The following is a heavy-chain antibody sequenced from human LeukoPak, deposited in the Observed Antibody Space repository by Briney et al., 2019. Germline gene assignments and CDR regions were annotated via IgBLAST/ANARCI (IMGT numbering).Heavy chain of an antibody. D-gene: IGHD6-19*01. V-gene: IGHV3-21*01. CDR3: ASFDSSGWHYFDY. J-gene: IGHJ4*02. CDR2: ISSRSGYI. CDR1: VFTFSSYS. Sequence: GGSLRLSCAASVFTFSSYSMSWVRQAPGKGLEWVSSISSRSGYIYYGDSVKGRFTISRDNAKNSLYLQMNTLRAEDTAVYYCASFDSSGWHYFDYWGQGTLVTVSA.